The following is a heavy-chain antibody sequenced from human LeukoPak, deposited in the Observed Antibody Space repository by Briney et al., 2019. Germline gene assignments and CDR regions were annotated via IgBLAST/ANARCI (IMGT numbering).Heavy chain of an antibody. CDR2: ISSSSYI. D-gene: IGHD2-21*02. Sequence: PGGSLRLSCAASGFTFSSYSMNWVRQAPGKGLEWVSFISSSSYIYYADSVKGRFTISRDNAKNSLYLQMNSLRAEDTAVYYCARDQVVVTASPYLDYWGQGTLVTVSS. V-gene: IGHV3-21*01. CDR3: ARDQVVVTASPYLDY. CDR1: GFTFSSYS. J-gene: IGHJ4*02.